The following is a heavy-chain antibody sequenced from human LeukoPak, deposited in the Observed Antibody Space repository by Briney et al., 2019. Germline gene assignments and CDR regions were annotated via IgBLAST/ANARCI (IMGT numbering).Heavy chain of an antibody. CDR3: ARVGTSGWYSR. CDR1: GGSISTYY. V-gene: IGHV4-59*01. CDR2: IYYSGST. Sequence: PSETLSLTCTVSGGSISTYYWSWIRQPPGKGLEWIGYIYYSGSTSYNPSLKSRVTISVDTSKNQFSLKLSSVTAADTAVYYCARVGTSGWYSRWGQGTLVTVSS. D-gene: IGHD6-19*01. J-gene: IGHJ4*02.